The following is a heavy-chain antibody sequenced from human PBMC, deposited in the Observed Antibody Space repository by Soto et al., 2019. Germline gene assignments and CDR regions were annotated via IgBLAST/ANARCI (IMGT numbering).Heavy chain of an antibody. Sequence: SETLSLTCTVSGGSISSYYWSWIRQPPGKGLEWIGYIYYSGSTNYNPSLKSRVTISVDTSKNQFSLRLSSVTAADTAVYYCARGLRGYVRIFDYWGQGTLVTVSS. D-gene: IGHD5-12*01. V-gene: IGHV4-59*01. J-gene: IGHJ4*02. CDR1: GGSISSYY. CDR2: IYYSGST. CDR3: ARGLRGYVRIFDY.